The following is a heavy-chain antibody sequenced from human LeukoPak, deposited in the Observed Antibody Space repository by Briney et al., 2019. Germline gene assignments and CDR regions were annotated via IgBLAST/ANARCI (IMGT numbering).Heavy chain of an antibody. Sequence: SETLSLTCTVSGSSISSSSYYWGWIRQPPGKGLEWIGYIYYSGSTNYNPSLKSRVTISVDTSKNQFSLKLSSVTAADTAVYYCARDHSGRIDYWGQGTLVTVSS. CDR2: IYYSGST. D-gene: IGHD3-10*01. V-gene: IGHV4-61*05. J-gene: IGHJ4*02. CDR1: GSSISSSSYY. CDR3: ARDHSGRIDY.